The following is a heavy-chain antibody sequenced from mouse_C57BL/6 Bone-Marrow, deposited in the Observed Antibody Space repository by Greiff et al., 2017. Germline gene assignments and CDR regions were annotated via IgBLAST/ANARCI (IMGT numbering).Heavy chain of an antibody. CDR3: TPSYSDWYFDV. Sequence: RVEPGASVTLSCKASGYTFTDYEMHWVKQTPVHGLEWIGAIDPETGGTAYNQKFKGKAILTADKSSSTAYMELRSLTSEDSAVYYCTPSYSDWYFDVWGTGTTVTVSS. CDR1: GYTFTDYE. D-gene: IGHD2-12*01. J-gene: IGHJ1*03. V-gene: IGHV1-15*01. CDR2: IDPETGGT.